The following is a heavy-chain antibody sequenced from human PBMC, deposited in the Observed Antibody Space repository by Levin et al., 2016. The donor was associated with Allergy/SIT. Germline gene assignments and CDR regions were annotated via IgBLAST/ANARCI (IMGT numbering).Heavy chain of an antibody. CDR3: ARVRGRLYSSSSGRQSYFDY. CDR2: INHSGST. D-gene: IGHD6-6*01. V-gene: IGHV4-34*01. J-gene: IGHJ4*02. CDR1: GGSFSGYY. Sequence: SETLSLTCAVYGGSFSGYYWSWIRQPPGKGLEWIGEINHSGSTNYNPSLKSRVTISVDTSKNQFSLKLSSVTAADTAVYYCARVRGRLYSSSSGRQSYFDYWGQGTLVTVSS.